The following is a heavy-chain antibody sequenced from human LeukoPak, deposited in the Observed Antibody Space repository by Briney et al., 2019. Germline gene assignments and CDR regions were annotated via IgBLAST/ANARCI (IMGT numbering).Heavy chain of an antibody. J-gene: IGHJ4*02. Sequence: PGGSLRLSCAASGFTFSSYAMSWVRQAPGKGLEWVSAISGSGGSTYYADSVKGRFTISRDNSKNTLYLQMNSLRVEDTAVYYCATSTSSSSGYRPLDYWGQGTLVTVSS. D-gene: IGHD3-22*01. CDR2: ISGSGGST. V-gene: IGHV3-23*01. CDR1: GFTFSSYA. CDR3: ATSTSSSSGYRPLDY.